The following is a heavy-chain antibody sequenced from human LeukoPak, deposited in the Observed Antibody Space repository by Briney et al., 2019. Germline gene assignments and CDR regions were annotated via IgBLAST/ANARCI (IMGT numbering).Heavy chain of an antibody. V-gene: IGHV3-53*01. CDR3: VRGGSYCGGDCYGYYDY. Sequence: GGSLRLSCAASGFTVSSNYMSWVRQAPGKGLEWVSVIYSGGSTYYADSVKGRFTFSRDNSKNTLYLQMNSLRAEDTAVYYCVRGGSYCGGDCYGYYDYWGQGTLVTVSS. J-gene: IGHJ4*02. D-gene: IGHD2-21*02. CDR2: IYSGGST. CDR1: GFTVSSNY.